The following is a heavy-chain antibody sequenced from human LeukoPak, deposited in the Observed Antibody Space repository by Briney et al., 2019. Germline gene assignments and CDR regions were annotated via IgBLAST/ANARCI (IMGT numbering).Heavy chain of an antibody. Sequence: GRSLRLSCAVSGFTFSNYGMHWVRQAPGKGLEWVAVISYDGSNKYYADSVKGRFAISRDNSKNTLYLQMNSLRAEDTAVYYCAKAYGYCTTTSCSHEEFDYWGQGTLVTVSS. V-gene: IGHV3-30*18. CDR2: ISYDGSNK. CDR3: AKAYGYCTTTSCSHEEFDY. CDR1: GFTFSNYG. J-gene: IGHJ4*02. D-gene: IGHD2-2*01.